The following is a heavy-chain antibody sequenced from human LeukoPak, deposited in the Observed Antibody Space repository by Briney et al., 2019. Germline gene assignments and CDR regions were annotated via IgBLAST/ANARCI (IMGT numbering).Heavy chain of an antibody. V-gene: IGHV3-21*01. J-gene: IGHJ4*02. D-gene: IGHD5-18*01. CDR1: GFTFSSYS. CDR3: ARAPSYSYGSMDF. Sequence: GGSLRLSCVDSGFTFSSYSMNWVRQAPGKGLEWVSSISSGSKYIYNADSVKSRFTISRDNAKNSLYLQMNSLRVEDTAVYYCARAPSYSYGSMDFWGQGTLVIVSS. CDR2: ISSGSKYI.